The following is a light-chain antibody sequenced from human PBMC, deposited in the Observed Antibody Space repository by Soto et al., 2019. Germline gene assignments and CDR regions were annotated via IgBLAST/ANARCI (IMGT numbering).Light chain of an antibody. CDR2: AAA. CDR3: QQYNNGSAYT. J-gene: IGKJ2*01. V-gene: IGKV3-15*01. Sequence: EIALTQSPATLSVSPGDRATLSCRASQSVSSNLAWYQQKPGQAPRLLIYAAATMATGIPARFSTSGSATDLTLSNSSLQSEDFAVHDCQQYNNGSAYTFGHGTKL. CDR1: QSVSSN.